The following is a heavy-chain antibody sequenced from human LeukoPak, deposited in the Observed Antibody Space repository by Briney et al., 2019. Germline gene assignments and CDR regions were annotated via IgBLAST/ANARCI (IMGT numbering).Heavy chain of an antibody. CDR3: ARGLQYQLLKALGYYYMDV. J-gene: IGHJ6*03. V-gene: IGHV1-69*05. CDR1: GGPFSSHA. CDR2: IIPISGTA. Sequence: SVKVSCKASGGPFSSHAIAWVRQAPGQGPEWMGGIIPISGTANYAQKIQGRVTITTDESTSTAYMELSSLTSDDTAVYYCARGLQYQLLKALGYYYMDVWGEGTTVTVSS. D-gene: IGHD2-2*01.